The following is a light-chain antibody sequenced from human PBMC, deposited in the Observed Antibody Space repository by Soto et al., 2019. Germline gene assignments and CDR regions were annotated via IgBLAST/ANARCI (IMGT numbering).Light chain of an antibody. CDR1: QSVSSY. J-gene: IGKJ1*01. V-gene: IGKV3-11*01. CDR2: DAS. CDR3: QHRLNWTRT. Sequence: EIVLTQSPATLSLPPGERATLSCRASQSVSSYLAWYQQKPGQAPRLLIYDASNRATGIPGRFSGSGSGTDFTLTISSLEPEDFAVYYCQHRLNWTRTFGQGTKVEIK.